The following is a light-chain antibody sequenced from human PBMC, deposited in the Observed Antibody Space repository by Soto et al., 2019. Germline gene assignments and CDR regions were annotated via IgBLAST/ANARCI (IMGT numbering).Light chain of an antibody. CDR3: QQYGRSPYT. CDR2: DAS. Sequence: EIVLTQSPATLSLSPGERATLSCGARQSVSSSYLAWYQQKPGLAPRLLIYDASSRATGIPDRFSGSGSVTDFTLTMSRLEPDYFAVYYCQQYGRSPYTFGQGTKLEIK. CDR1: QSVSSSY. V-gene: IGKV3D-20*01. J-gene: IGKJ2*01.